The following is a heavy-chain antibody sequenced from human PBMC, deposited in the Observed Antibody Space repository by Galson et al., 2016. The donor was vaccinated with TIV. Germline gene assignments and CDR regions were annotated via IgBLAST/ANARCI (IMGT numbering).Heavy chain of an antibody. V-gene: IGHV1-24*01. Sequence: SVKVSCKVSGDSLNELVMHWVRQAPGKGLEWMGGFDPEVFKTVYAQKFQGRLTMTADTDRDTAYMELGSLRIEDTAVYYCATVAWFPGLSLDNWGQGTLVTVPS. CDR3: ATVAWFPGLSLDN. D-gene: IGHD2/OR15-2a*01. CDR2: FDPEVFKT. J-gene: IGHJ4*02. CDR1: GDSLNELV.